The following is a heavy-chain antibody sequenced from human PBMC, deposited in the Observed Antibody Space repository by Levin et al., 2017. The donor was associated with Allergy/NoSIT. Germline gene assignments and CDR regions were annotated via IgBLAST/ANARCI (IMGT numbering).Heavy chain of an antibody. V-gene: IGHV3-23*01. Sequence: HPGESLKISCAASGFTFNIYAVSWVRQAPGKGLEWVSAISDSGHLTYYTDSVKGRFTISRDNSKNKVYLEMNTLRAEDTALYYCARQWNYSSEMFDYWGQGTLVTVSS. CDR2: ISDSGHLT. D-gene: IGHD1-7*01. CDR1: GFTFNIYA. J-gene: IGHJ4*02. CDR3: ARQWNYSSEMFDY.